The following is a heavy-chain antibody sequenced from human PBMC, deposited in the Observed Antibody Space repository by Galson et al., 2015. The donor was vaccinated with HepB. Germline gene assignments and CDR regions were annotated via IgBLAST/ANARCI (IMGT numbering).Heavy chain of an antibody. CDR1: GFAFQTYV. V-gene: IGHV3-21*06. CDR3: AGEREGFDS. J-gene: IGHJ3*02. CDR2: ITTSSTYR. Sequence: LRLSCAASGFAFQTYVVNWVRQAPGKGLEWVSSITTSSTYRYYANSVKGRFTIYRDNAKNSLYLQMNSLRVEDTATYYCAGEREGFDSWGQGTMVIVSS.